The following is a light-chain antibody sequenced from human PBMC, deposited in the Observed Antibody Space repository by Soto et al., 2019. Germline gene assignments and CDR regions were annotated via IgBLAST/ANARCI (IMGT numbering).Light chain of an antibody. J-gene: IGKJ5*01. Sequence: DIQMTQSPSTLSGSVGDRVTITCRASQTISSWFAWYQQKPGKAPKLLIYKASTLKSGVPSRFSGTGSGTEFTLTISSLQSEDFAVYYCQQYNNWPPITFGQGTRLEIK. CDR2: KAS. CDR1: QTISSW. CDR3: QQYNNWPPIT. V-gene: IGKV1-5*03.